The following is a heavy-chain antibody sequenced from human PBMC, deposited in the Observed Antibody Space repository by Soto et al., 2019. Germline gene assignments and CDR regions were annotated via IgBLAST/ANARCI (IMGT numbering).Heavy chain of an antibody. Sequence: QVQLQESGPGLVKPSGTLSLSCAVSGGSVSNNNWWSWVRQSPGNGLEWIGEIHHSGGTSYNPSLESRATLSVDKSKNELSLRLNSVTAADTAVYYCTKNSAYALDYWGLGILGTVSS. CDR1: GGSVSNNNW. J-gene: IGHJ4*02. CDR3: TKNSAYALDY. CDR2: IHHSGGT. V-gene: IGHV4-4*02. D-gene: IGHD5-12*01.